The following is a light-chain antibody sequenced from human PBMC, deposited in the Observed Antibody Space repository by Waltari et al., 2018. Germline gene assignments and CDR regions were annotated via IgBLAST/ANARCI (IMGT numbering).Light chain of an antibody. V-gene: IGKV1-5*03. CDR3: QQYNSYSPWT. Sequence: DIQMTQSPSTLSASVGDRVNITCRASQSISSWLAWYQQKPGKAPKLLIYKASSLQSGVPSRFSGSGSGTEFTLTISGLQPDDFATYYCQQYNSYSPWTFGQGTKVEIK. CDR2: KAS. CDR1: QSISSW. J-gene: IGKJ1*01.